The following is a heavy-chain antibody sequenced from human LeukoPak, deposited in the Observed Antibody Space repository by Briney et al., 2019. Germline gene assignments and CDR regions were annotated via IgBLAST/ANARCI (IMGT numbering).Heavy chain of an antibody. CDR3: ARHSRLMVRGVLSYYYYYYYMDV. D-gene: IGHD3-10*01. CDR2: INHSGST. J-gene: IGHJ6*03. V-gene: IGHV4-34*01. Sequence: KPSETLSLTCAVYGGSFSGYYWSWIRQPPGKGLEWIGEINHSGSTNYNPSLKSRVTISVDTSKNQFSLKLSSVTAADTAVYYCARHSRLMVRGVLSYYYYYYYMDVWGKGTTVTISS. CDR1: GGSFSGYY.